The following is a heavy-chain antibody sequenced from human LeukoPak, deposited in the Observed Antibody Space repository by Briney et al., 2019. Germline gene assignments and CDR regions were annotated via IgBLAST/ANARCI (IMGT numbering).Heavy chain of an antibody. J-gene: IGHJ6*04. CDR1: GFPVSNSW. CDR2: IKKDGSGI. CDR3: AGGNAMDV. Sequence: QAGGSLRLSCAVSGFPVSNSWMYWVRQAPGKGLEGVANIKKDGSGISYVESVKGRFIISRDNSRNSLYLQMNSLKVEDTAVYFCAGGNAMDVWGKATAVTVYS. V-gene: IGHV3-7*03.